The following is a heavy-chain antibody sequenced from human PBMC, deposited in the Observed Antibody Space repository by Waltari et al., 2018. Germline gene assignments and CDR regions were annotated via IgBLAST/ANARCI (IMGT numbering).Heavy chain of an antibody. CDR2: IYYSGST. D-gene: IGHD2-2*01. J-gene: IGHJ4*02. V-gene: IGHV4-39*01. CDR1: GGSISSSSYY. CDR3: ARAYCSSTSCYEAPFDY. Sequence: QLQLQESGPGLVKPSETLSLTCTVSGGSISSSSYYWGWIRQPPGKGLEWIGSIYYSGSTYSNPSLKIRVTIAVDTSKNQFSLKLSSVTAADTAVYYCARAYCSSTSCYEAPFDYWGQGTLVTVSS.